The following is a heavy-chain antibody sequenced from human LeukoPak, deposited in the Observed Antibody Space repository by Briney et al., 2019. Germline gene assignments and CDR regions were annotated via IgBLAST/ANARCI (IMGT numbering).Heavy chain of an antibody. Sequence: HAGGSLRLSCAASGFTFSSYWMHWVRQAPGRGLVWVSRINSDGSSTSYADSVKGRFTISRDNAKNTLYLQMNSLRAEDTAVYYCARDPIAAAGQNWFDPWGQGTLVTVSS. CDR1: GFTFSSYW. CDR2: INSDGSST. D-gene: IGHD6-13*01. CDR3: ARDPIAAAGQNWFDP. J-gene: IGHJ5*02. V-gene: IGHV3-74*01.